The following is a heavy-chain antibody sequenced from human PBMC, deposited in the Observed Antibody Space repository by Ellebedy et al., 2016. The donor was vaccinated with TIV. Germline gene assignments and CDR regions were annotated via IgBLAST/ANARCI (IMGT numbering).Heavy chain of an antibody. V-gene: IGHV3-21*01. D-gene: IGHD4-17*01. J-gene: IGHJ2*01. CDR1: GFTFSGYT. CDR2: ISGSSSYI. Sequence: PGGSLRLSCAASGFTFSGYTMNWVRQAPGKGLEWVSSISGSSSYIYYADSVKGRFTISRDNAKNSMYLQMNSLRAEDTAVYYCAKKVPAPTTVPPNWYFDLWGRGTLVTVSS. CDR3: AKKVPAPTTVPPNWYFDL.